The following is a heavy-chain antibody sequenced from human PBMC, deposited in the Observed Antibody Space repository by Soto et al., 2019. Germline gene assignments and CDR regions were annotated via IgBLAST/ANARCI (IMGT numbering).Heavy chain of an antibody. J-gene: IGHJ6*02. D-gene: IGHD6-6*01. V-gene: IGHV3-48*04. Sequence: GGSLRLSCAASGFTFSSYSVNWVRQAPGKGLEWVSYISSGSKTIYYADSVKGRFTISRDNAKNSLYLQMNSLRAEDTALYYCAKGKGSSPTYGMDVWGQGTTVTVSS. CDR1: GFTFSSYS. CDR2: ISSGSKTI. CDR3: AKGKGSSPTYGMDV.